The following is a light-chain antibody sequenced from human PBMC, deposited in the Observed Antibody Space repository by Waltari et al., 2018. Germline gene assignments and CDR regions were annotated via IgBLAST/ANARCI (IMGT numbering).Light chain of an antibody. CDR2: WAS. CDR1: QSVFYSSNNKNY. CDR3: QQYDRTPLT. V-gene: IGKV4-1*01. J-gene: IGKJ4*01. Sequence: DIVMTQSPDSLAVSLGERATINCKSSQSVFYSSNNKNYLAWYQHKPGQPPKLLIYWASTRESGVPDRFSGSGSGTDFTLTISSLQTEDVAVYYCQQYDRTPLTFGGGTKVEIK.